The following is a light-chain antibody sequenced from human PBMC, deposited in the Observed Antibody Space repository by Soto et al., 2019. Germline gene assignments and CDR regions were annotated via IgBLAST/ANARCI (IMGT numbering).Light chain of an antibody. J-gene: IGKJ1*01. CDR3: HQYGTSPPRT. Sequence: EIVLTQSQGTLSLSPGDRATLSCRASQRISSSYLAWLQQKPGQPPRLLIYAASTRATGIPDRFSGSGSGTDFTLTISRLEPEDSAIYYCHQYGTSPPRTFGQGTKVEIK. CDR1: QRISSSY. V-gene: IGKV3-20*01. CDR2: AAS.